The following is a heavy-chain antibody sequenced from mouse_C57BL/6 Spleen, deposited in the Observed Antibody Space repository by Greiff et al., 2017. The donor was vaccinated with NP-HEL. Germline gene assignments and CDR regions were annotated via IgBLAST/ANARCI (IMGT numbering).Heavy chain of an antibody. D-gene: IGHD2-2*01. CDR2: INPSTGGT. Sequence: VQLKQSGPELVKPGASVKISCKASGYSFTGYYMNWVKQSPEKSLEWIGEINPSTGGTTYNQKFKAKATLTVDKSSSTAYMQLKSLTSEDSAVYYCARGMVRIDYWGQGTTLTVSS. J-gene: IGHJ2*01. CDR1: GYSFTGYY. CDR3: ARGMVRIDY. V-gene: IGHV1-42*01.